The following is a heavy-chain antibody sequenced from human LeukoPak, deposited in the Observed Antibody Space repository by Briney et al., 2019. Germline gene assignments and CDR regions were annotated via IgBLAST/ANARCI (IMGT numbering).Heavy chain of an antibody. J-gene: IGHJ6*04. Sequence: SETLSLTCTVSGGSVSSGSYYWSWIRQPRGKRLGWVGYIYYSGSTNYNPSLKSRVTISVDTSKNQFSLKLSPVTAADTAVYYCARDRVVDTAMVGYYYGMDVWGKGTTVTVSS. D-gene: IGHD5-18*01. CDR1: GGSVSSGSYY. V-gene: IGHV4-61*01. CDR2: IYYSGST. CDR3: ARDRVVDTAMVGYYYGMDV.